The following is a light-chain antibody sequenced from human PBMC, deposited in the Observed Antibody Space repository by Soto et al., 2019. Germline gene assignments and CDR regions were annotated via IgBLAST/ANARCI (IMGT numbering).Light chain of an antibody. Sequence: QLVLTQPPSASGTPGQRVTISCSGSSSNIGSNYVYWYQQLPGTAPKLLIYMNNQRPSGVPDRFSGSKSGTSASLAISGLRSEDEADYYCAAWDDSLSGYVFGTGTKLTVL. CDR3: AAWDDSLSGYV. CDR1: SSNIGSNY. CDR2: MNN. J-gene: IGLJ1*01. V-gene: IGLV1-47*01.